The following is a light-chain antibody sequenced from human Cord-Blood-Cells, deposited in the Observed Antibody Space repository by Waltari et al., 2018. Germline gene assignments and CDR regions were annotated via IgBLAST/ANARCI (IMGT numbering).Light chain of an antibody. J-gene: IGKJ1*01. CDR3: QQYNSYST. V-gene: IGKV1-5*01. CDR1: QSISSR. Sequence: DIQMTQSPSTLSASVGDRVTITCRASQSISSRLAWYQQKPGKAPKLLIYDASSLESGVPSRFSGSGSGTEFTLTISSLQPDEFATYYCQQYNSYSTFGQGTKVEIK. CDR2: DAS.